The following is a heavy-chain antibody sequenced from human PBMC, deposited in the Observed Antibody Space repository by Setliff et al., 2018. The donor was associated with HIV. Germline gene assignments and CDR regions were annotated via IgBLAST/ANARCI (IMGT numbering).Heavy chain of an antibody. J-gene: IGHJ5*02. CDR2: INPNNGGT. D-gene: IGHD6-13*01. V-gene: IGHV1-2*02. Sequence: GASVKVSCKASGYTFTGYYMHWVRQAPGQGLEWMGWINPNNGGTNYAQKFQGRVTMTRDTSISTAYMELSRLRSDDTAVYYCARGLRTIVWYTSSWYEDWFDPWGQGTLVTVSS. CDR1: GYTFTGYY. CDR3: ARGLRTIVWYTSSWYEDWFDP.